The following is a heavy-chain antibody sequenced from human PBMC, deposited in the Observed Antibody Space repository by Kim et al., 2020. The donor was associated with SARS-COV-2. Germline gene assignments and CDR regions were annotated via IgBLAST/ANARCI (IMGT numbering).Heavy chain of an antibody. CDR1: GFTFSSYS. CDR3: ARDIRGYYDSSENP. D-gene: IGHD3-22*01. V-gene: IGHV3-21*01. Sequence: GGSLRLSCAASGFTFSSYSMNWVRQAPGKGLEWVSSISSSSSYIYYADSVKGRFTISRDNAKNSLYLQMNSLRAEDTAVYYCARDIRGYYDSSENPWGQGTLVTVSS. CDR2: ISSSSSYI. J-gene: IGHJ5*02.